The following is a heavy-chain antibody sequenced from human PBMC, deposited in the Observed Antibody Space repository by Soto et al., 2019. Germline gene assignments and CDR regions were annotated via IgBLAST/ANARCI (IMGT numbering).Heavy chain of an antibody. J-gene: IGHJ4*02. CDR2: IWYDGSNK. CDR1: GFTFSSYG. Sequence: GGSLRLSCAASGFTFSSYGMHWVRQAPGKGLEWVAVIWYDGSNKYYADSVKGRFTISRENSKNTLYLQMNSLRAEGTAVYYCARGLWGYQHFNFDYWGQGTLVTVSS. V-gene: IGHV3-33*01. D-gene: IGHD2-2*01. CDR3: ARGLWGYQHFNFDY.